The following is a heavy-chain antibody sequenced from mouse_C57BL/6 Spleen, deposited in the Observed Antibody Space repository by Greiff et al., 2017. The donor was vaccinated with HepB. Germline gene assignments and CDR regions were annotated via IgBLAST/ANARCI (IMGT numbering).Heavy chain of an antibody. D-gene: IGHD1-1*01. J-gene: IGHJ1*03. CDR3: ARHYYGPRYFDV. CDR1: GFTFSSYG. Sequence: VQLKQSGGDLVKPGGSLKLSCAASGFTFSSYGMSWVRQTPDKRLEWVATISSGGSYTYYPDSVKGRSTISRDNAKNTLYLQMSSLKSEDTAMYYCARHYYGPRYFDVWGTGTTVTVSS. V-gene: IGHV5-6*01. CDR2: ISSGGSYT.